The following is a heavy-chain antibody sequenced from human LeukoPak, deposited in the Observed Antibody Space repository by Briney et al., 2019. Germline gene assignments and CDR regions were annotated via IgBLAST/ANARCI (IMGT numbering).Heavy chain of an antibody. J-gene: IGHJ5*02. CDR2: ISGSGGST. V-gene: IGHV3-23*01. CDR1: GFTFSSSW. D-gene: IGHD2-15*01. Sequence: GGSLRLSCAASGFTFSSSWMHWVRQGPGKGLEWVSAISGSGGSTYYADSVKGRFTISRDNSKNTLYLQMNSLRAEDTAVYYCARDRGRILDPWGQGTLVTVSS. CDR3: ARDRGRILDP.